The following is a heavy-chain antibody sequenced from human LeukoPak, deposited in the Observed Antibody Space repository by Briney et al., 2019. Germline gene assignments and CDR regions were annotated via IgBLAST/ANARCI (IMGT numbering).Heavy chain of an antibody. Sequence: SGGSLRLSCAASGFTFSSYWMHWVRQAPGKGLVWVSRINSDGSSTSYADSVKGRFTISRDNSKNTLYLQMNSLRTEDTAVYYCAKGLDRGTGYADWGQGTLVTVSS. V-gene: IGHV3-74*01. D-gene: IGHD3/OR15-3a*01. CDR2: INSDGSST. CDR3: AKGLDRGTGYAD. J-gene: IGHJ4*02. CDR1: GFTFSSYW.